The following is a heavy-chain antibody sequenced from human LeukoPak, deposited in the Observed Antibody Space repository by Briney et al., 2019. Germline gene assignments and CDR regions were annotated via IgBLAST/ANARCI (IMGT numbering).Heavy chain of an antibody. D-gene: IGHD1-7*01. CDR2: INDNGRA. CDR3: ARRWNYGRNYYIDV. V-gene: IGHV4-34*01. Sequence: SETLSLTCAVYGGPFSNYYWNWIRQPPGKGLEWLGEINDNGRANYNPSLMSRVTVSVDTSKNQFSLRLTSVTTTDTAVYYCARRWNYGRNYYIDVWGKGATVSVSS. CDR1: GGPFSNYY. J-gene: IGHJ6*03.